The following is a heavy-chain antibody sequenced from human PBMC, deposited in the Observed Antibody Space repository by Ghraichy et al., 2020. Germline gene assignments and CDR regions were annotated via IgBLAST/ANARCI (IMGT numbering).Heavy chain of an antibody. CDR3: ARGVFDTSGYDN. D-gene: IGHD3-22*01. CDR1: GASFGSGGDF. CDR2: IYASGSS. J-gene: IGHJ4*02. V-gene: IGHV4-31*03. Sequence: SETLSLTCTVSGASFGSGGDFWGWFRQHPGKDLEWIGYIYASGSSYYNPTLRSRTTLSIDTSENQFSLKLTSVTAADTAVYFCARGVFDTSGYDNWGQGTLVTVSS.